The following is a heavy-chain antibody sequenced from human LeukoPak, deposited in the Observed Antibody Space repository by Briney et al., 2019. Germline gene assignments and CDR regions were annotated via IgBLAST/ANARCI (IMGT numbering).Heavy chain of an antibody. CDR1: GFTFSSYS. D-gene: IGHD3-3*01. V-gene: IGHV3-21*01. CDR2: ISSSSSYI. CDR3: ARGPRITIFGGDYMDV. Sequence: PGGSLRLSCAASGFTFSSYSMKWVRQAPGKGLEWVSSISSSSSYIYYADSVKGRFTISRDNAKNSLYLQMNSLRAEDTAVYYCARGPRITIFGGDYMDVWGKGTTVTVSS. J-gene: IGHJ6*03.